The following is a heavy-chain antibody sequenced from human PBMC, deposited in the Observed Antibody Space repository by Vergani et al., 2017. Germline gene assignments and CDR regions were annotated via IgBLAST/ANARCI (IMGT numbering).Heavy chain of an antibody. V-gene: IGHV3-7*03. CDR1: GFTFSSYW. CDR2: IKQDGSEK. Sequence: EVQLVESGGGLVQPGGSLRLSCAASGFTFSSYWMSWVRQAPGKGLEWVANIKQDGSEKYYVDSVKGRFTISRDNAKNSLYLQMNSLSAEDTAVYYCARSLRLWGVGGMDVWGQGTTVTVSS. J-gene: IGHJ6*02. D-gene: IGHD2-21*01. CDR3: ARSLRLWGVGGMDV.